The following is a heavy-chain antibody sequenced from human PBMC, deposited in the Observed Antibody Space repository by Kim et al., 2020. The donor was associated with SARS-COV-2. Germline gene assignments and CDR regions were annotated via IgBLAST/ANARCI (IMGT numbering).Heavy chain of an antibody. J-gene: IGHJ4*02. CDR3: AKVIIEEVPVAFDY. V-gene: IGHV3-23*01. Sequence: GGSLRLSCEAPGFSFRSNVMSWVRQAPGKGPEWVSSISGTNTYYADPVKGRYTITRDNYKNTLSLKMNSLRVENTAVYYCAKVIIEEVPVAFDYWGQGTLGTVSS. CDR1: GFSFRSNV. CDR2: ISGTNT. D-gene: IGHD2-2*01.